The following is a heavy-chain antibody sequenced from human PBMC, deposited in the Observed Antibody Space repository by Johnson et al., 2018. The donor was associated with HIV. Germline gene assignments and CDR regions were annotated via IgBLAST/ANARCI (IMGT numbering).Heavy chain of an antibody. Sequence: VQLVESGGDLVQPGKSLRLSCAASGFTFNTYAMHWVRQAPGKGLEWVSGISWNSGSIGYADSVKGRFTISRDNAKNSLYLQMNSLRAEDTAVYYCASTRLGAFDIWGQGTMVTVSS. CDR1: GFTFNTYA. J-gene: IGHJ3*02. CDR2: ISWNSGSI. CDR3: ASTRLGAFDI. V-gene: IGHV3-9*01. D-gene: IGHD6-6*01.